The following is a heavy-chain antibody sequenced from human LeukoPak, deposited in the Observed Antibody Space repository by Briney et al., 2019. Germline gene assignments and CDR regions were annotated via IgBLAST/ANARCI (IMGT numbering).Heavy chain of an antibody. J-gene: IGHJ4*02. CDR3: ARAGYSYADY. CDR1: GFTFSDYA. CDR2: IKQDGSEK. Sequence: GGSLRLSCAASGFTFSDYAMSWVRQAPGKGLEWVANIKQDGSEKYYVDSVKGRFTISRDNAKNSLYLQMNSLRAEDTAVYYCARAGYSYADYWGQGTLVTVSS. V-gene: IGHV3-7*01. D-gene: IGHD5-18*01.